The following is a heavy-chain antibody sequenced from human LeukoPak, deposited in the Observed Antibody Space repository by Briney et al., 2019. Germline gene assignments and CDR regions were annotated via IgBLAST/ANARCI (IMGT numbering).Heavy chain of an antibody. CDR1: GGTFSSYA. D-gene: IGHD3-10*01. J-gene: IGHJ4*02. CDR2: IIPIFGTA. V-gene: IGHV1-69*05. CDR3: ARDLSFYGSGSQYYFDY. Sequence: SVKVSCEASGGTFSSYAISWVRQAPGQGLEWMGRIIPIFGTANYAQKFQGRVTITTDESTSTAYMELSSLRSEDTAVYYCARDLSFYGSGSQYYFDYWGQGTLVTVSS.